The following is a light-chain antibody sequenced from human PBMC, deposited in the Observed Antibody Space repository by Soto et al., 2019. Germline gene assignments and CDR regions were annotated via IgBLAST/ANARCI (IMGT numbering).Light chain of an antibody. CDR3: VQTLQAPWT. V-gene: IGKV2-28*01. CDR1: QSLLHSNGYNS. Sequence: DIVMTQSPLSLPVTPGEPASISCRSSQSLLHSNGYNSLDWYLQKPGQSPQLLIYLRSNRASGVPDKLSGSGSGTDFTLKSSRVEADDVGVYYCVQTLQAPWTFGQGTKVEIK. CDR2: LRS. J-gene: IGKJ1*01.